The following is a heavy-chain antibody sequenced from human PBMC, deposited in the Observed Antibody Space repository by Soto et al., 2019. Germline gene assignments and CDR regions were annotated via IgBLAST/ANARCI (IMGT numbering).Heavy chain of an antibody. J-gene: IGHJ4*02. CDR2: INHSGST. D-gene: IGHD3-22*01. CDR3: ATKDSSGYYYAH. Sequence: QVQLQQWGAGLLKPSETLSLTCAVYGGSFSGYYWSWIRQPPGKGLEWIGEINHSGSTNYNPSLKSRVTVSVDTSKNPFSLKLSSVPAADTAVYYCATKDSSGYYYAHWGQGTLVTVSS. CDR1: GGSFSGYY. V-gene: IGHV4-34*02.